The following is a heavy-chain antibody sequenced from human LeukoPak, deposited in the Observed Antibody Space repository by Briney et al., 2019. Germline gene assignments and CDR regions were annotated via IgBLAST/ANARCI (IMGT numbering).Heavy chain of an antibody. CDR1: GGPSVVTT. CDR3: ASPRYYYDSSGYTHAFDI. V-gene: IGHV4-34*01. CDR2: INHSGST. D-gene: IGHD3-22*01. J-gene: IGHJ3*02. Sequence: SETLSLTCAVYGGPSVVTTGAGSASPPGKGLDGMGEINHSGSTNYNPSLKSRVTISVDTSKNQFSLKLSSVTAADTAVYYCASPRYYYDSSGYTHAFDIWGQGTMVTVSS.